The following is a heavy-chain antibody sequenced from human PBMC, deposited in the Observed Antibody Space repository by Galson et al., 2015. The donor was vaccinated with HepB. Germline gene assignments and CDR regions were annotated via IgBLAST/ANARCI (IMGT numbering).Heavy chain of an antibody. V-gene: IGHV3-23*01. CDR2: INGSGHNT. CDR3: ANLFLTGFVSPNY. J-gene: IGHJ4*02. CDR1: GFSFSMYA. D-gene: IGHD3-9*01. Sequence: SLRLSCAASGFSFSMYAMSWVRQAPGKGLEWVSAINGSGHNTYYADSVKGRFTISRGNSKNTLYLLMNSLRAEDTAVYYCANLFLTGFVSPNYWGQGTLVTVST.